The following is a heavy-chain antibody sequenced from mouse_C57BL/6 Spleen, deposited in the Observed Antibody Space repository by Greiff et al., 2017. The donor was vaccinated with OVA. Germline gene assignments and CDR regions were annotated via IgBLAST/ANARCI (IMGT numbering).Heavy chain of an antibody. CDR3: ARRDSNYGYYYAMDY. D-gene: IGHD2-5*01. CDR2: IDPSDSYT. V-gene: IGHV1-69*01. J-gene: IGHJ4*01. CDR1: GYTFTSYW. Sequence: QVQLQQPGAELVMPGASVKLSCKASGYTFTSYWMHWVKQRPGQGLEWIGEIDPSDSYTNYNQKFKGKSTLTVDKSSSTAYMQLSSLTSEDSAVYYCARRDSNYGYYYAMDYWGQGTSVTFSS.